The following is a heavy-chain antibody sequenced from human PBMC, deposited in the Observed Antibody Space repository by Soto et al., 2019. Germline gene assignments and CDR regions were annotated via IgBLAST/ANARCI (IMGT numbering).Heavy chain of an antibody. D-gene: IGHD3-3*01. V-gene: IGHV3-23*01. CDR1: GFTFSSYA. CDR3: AKRSRDDFWSGPTSYY. CDR2: ISGSGGST. Sequence: GSLRLSCAASGFTFSSYAMSWVRQAPGKGLEWVSAISGSGGSTYYADSVKGRFTISRDNSKNTLYLQMNSLRAEDTAVYYCAKRSRDDFWSGPTSYYWGQGTLVTVSS. J-gene: IGHJ4*02.